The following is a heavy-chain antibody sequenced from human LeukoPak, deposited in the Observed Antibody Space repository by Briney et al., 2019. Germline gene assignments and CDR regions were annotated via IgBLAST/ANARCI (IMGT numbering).Heavy chain of an antibody. CDR2: MNPNSGNT. J-gene: IGHJ6*02. V-gene: IGHV1-8*01. CDR3: ARDRLYYGSGSYYNPHEVYGMDV. D-gene: IGHD3-10*01. CDR1: GYTFTSYD. Sequence: ASVKVSCKASGYTFTSYDINWVRQATGQGLEWMGWMNPNSGNTGYAQKFQGRVTMTRNTSISTAYMELSSLRSEDTAVYYCARDRLYYGSGSYYNPHEVYGMDVWGQGTTVTVSS.